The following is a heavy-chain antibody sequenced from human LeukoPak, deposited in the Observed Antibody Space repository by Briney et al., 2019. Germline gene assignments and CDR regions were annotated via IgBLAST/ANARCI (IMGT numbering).Heavy chain of an antibody. D-gene: IGHD3-3*01. CDR3: AREAVDYDFWSGYYTGMSYYMDV. CDR1: DGTFTSYA. J-gene: IGHJ6*03. V-gene: IGHV1-69*05. CDR2: IIPIFGTA. Sequence: GASVTVSYTPSDGTFTSYAISWVRQAPGQGLEWMGGIIPIFGTANYAQKFQGRVTITTDESTSTAYMELSSLRSEDTAVYYCAREAVDYDFWSGYYTGMSYYMDVWGKGTTVTVSS.